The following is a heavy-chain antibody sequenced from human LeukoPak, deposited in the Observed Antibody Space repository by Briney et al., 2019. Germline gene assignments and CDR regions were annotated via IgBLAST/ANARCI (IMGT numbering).Heavy chain of an antibody. J-gene: IGHJ3*02. Sequence: SVKVSCKTSGGTFSNYAISWVRQAPGQGLEWMGVIIPIFDTPNYAQKWQGRVTITTDESTSTAYMELRSLRSEDTAVYYCASQLFHLNSSGYSLDALDIWGQGTMVTVSS. CDR2: IIPIFDTP. V-gene: IGHV1-69*05. CDR1: GGTFSNYA. D-gene: IGHD3-22*01. CDR3: ASQLFHLNSSGYSLDALDI.